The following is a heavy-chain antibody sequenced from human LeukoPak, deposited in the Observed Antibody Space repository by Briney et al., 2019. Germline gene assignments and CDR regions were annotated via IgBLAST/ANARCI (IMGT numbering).Heavy chain of an antibody. Sequence: GGSLRLSCAASGFTFSSYAKSWLPQAPGKALEWVSAISGGGGSTYYADSVKGRSTISRDNSKNTLYLQMNSLRAEDTAVYYCLLTAMAPYWGQGTLVTVSS. D-gene: IGHD5-18*01. CDR3: LLTAMAPY. CDR1: GFTFSSYA. J-gene: IGHJ4*02. V-gene: IGHV3-23*01. CDR2: ISGGGGST.